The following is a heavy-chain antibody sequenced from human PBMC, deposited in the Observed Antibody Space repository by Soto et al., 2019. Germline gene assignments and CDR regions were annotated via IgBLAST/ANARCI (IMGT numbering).Heavy chain of an antibody. CDR3: AGVLRFLEWSRGEVDV. CDR2: IYYSGST. V-gene: IGHV4-31*03. D-gene: IGHD3-3*01. Sequence: SETLSLTCTVSGGSISSSSYYWGWIRQPPGKGLEWIGYIYYSGSTYYNPSLKSRVTISVDTSKNQFSLKLSSVTAADTAVYYCAGVLRFLEWSRGEVDVWGQGTMVTVSS. J-gene: IGHJ6*02. CDR1: GGSISSSSYY.